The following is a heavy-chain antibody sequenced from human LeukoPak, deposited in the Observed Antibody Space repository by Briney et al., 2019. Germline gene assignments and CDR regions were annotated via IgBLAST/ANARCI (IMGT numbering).Heavy chain of an antibody. D-gene: IGHD3-22*01. CDR1: GGSISIYY. CDR2: IYDSGGT. V-gene: IGHV4-59*01. J-gene: IGHJ3*02. CDR3: ACLTTADAFDI. Sequence: PSETLSLTCTVSGGSISIYYWSWIRQPPGKGLEWIGYIYDSGGTNYNPSLNSRVTISVDTSKNQFSLKLSSVTAADTAVYYCACLTTADAFDIWGQGTMVTVSS.